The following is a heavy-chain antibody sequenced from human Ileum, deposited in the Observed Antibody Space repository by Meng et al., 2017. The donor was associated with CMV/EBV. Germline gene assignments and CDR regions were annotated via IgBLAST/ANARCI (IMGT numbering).Heavy chain of an antibody. CDR3: AKDRSGWYYFDY. D-gene: IGHD6-19*01. Sequence: GESLKISCGASGFTFSDSGMHWVRHAPGKGLEWVAFLRSDGSNQYYADSVKGRFTISRDNSKNTLYLQMNSLRAEDTAVYYCAKDRSGWYYFDYWGQGTLVAVSS. CDR2: LRSDGSNQ. J-gene: IGHJ4*02. CDR1: GFTFSDSG. V-gene: IGHV3-30*02.